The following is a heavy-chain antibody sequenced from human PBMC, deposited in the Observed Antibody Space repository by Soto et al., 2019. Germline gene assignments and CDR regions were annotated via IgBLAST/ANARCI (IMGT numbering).Heavy chain of an antibody. V-gene: IGHV4-34*01. CDR3: ARGAYYYGSGSYYEDYYYYYGMDV. CDR2: INHSGST. D-gene: IGHD3-10*01. J-gene: IGHJ6*02. CDR1: GGSFSGYY. Sequence: PSQTLSLTYAVYGGSFSGYYGSWILQPPGKGLEWIGEINHSGSTNYNPSLKSRVTISVDKSKNQFSLKLSSVTAADTAVYDCARGAYYYGSGSYYEDYYYYYGMDVWGQGTTVTVSS.